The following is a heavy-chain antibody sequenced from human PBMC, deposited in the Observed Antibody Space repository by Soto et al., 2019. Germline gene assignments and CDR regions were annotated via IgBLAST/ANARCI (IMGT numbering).Heavy chain of an antibody. CDR2: IYHSGST. CDR1: GGSISSSNW. J-gene: IGHJ6*02. CDR3: ARVWVMQDYCYCCMVF. D-gene: IGHD2-21*01. Sequence: PSETLSLTCAVSGGSISSSNWWSWVRQPPGKGLEWIGEIYHSGSTNYNPSLKSRVTISVDKSKNQFSLQLSAVTAADTAVYYCARVWVMQDYCYCCMVFWCQGTTVTGSS. V-gene: IGHV4-4*02.